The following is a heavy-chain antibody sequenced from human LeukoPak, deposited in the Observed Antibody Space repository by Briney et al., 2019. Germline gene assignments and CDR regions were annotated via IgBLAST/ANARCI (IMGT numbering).Heavy chain of an antibody. D-gene: IGHD2-2*01. CDR1: GYTFTSHS. CDR3: ARAAVAAAPLPHFDY. Sequence: ASVKVSCKASGYTFTSHSMHWVRQAPGQRLDWMGWINTGNGNTKYSQKFQGRVTITMDKSATTAYMELSSLRSEDTAVYYCARAAVAAAPLPHFDYWGQGTLVTASS. J-gene: IGHJ4*02. CDR2: INTGNGNT. V-gene: IGHV1-3*04.